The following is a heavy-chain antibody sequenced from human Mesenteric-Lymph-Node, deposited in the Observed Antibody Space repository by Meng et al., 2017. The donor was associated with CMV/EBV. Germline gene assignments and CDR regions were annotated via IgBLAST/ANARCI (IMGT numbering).Heavy chain of an antibody. Sequence: GSVSSGGYYWSWIRQHPGKGREWIGYIYYSGSTYYNPSLKSRVTISVDTSKNQFSLKLSSVTAADTAVYYCARFCSSTSCYNPYFDYWGQGTLVTVSS. J-gene: IGHJ4*02. CDR1: GSVSSGGYY. CDR3: ARFCSSTSCYNPYFDY. CDR2: IYYSGST. V-gene: IGHV4-31*02. D-gene: IGHD2-2*02.